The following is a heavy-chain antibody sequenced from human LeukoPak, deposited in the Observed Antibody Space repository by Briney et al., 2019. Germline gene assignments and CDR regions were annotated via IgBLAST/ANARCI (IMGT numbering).Heavy chain of an antibody. Sequence: SETLSLTCTVSGGSISSSSYYWGWIRQPPGKGLEWIGSIYYSGSTYYNPSLKSRVTISVDTSKNPFSLKPSSVTAADTAVYYCARHAYDYVWGSYRQYYFDYWGQGTLVTVSS. CDR1: GGSISSSSYY. V-gene: IGHV4-39*01. CDR2: IYYSGST. J-gene: IGHJ4*02. D-gene: IGHD3-16*02. CDR3: ARHAYDYVWGSYRQYYFDY.